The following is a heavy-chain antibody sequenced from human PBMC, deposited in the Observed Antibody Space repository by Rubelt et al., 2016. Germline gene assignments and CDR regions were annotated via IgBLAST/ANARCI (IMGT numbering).Heavy chain of an antibody. Sequence: QLQLQESGPGLVKPSETLSLTCTVSGGSVISNSHFWGWVRQPPGKGLEWIGSIYYSGSTYYNPSLKSRVTISVDTSKNQFSLKLSSVTAADTAVYYCNSVVVHRVDYWGQGTLVTVSS. D-gene: IGHD2-15*01. J-gene: IGHJ4*02. V-gene: IGHV4-39*01. CDR3: NSVVVHRVDY. CDR1: GGSVISNSHF. CDR2: IYYSGST.